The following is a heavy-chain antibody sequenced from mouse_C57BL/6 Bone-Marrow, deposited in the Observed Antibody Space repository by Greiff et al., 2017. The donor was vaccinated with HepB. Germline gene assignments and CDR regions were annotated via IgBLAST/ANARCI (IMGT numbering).Heavy chain of an antibody. Sequence: EVQLQQSGPELVKPGASVKISCKASGYTFTDYYMNWVKQSHGKSLEWIGDINPNNGGTSYNQKFKGKATLTVDKSSSTAYMELRSLTSEDSAVYYCARGCYWYWYFDVWGTGTTVTVSS. CDR1: GYTFTDYY. V-gene: IGHV1-26*01. CDR2: INPNNGGT. J-gene: IGHJ1*03. CDR3: ARGCYWYWYFDV. D-gene: IGHD2-12*01.